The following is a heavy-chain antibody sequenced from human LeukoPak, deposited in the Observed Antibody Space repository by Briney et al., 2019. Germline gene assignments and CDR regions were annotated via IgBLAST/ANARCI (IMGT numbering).Heavy chain of an antibody. CDR2: ISSGSGYI. V-gene: IGHV3-21*06. CDR3: AREPYCTNGVCGLYGFDY. D-gene: IGHD2-8*01. J-gene: IGHJ4*02. CDR1: GFTFSSYS. Sequence: GGSLRLSCAASGFTFSSYSMNWVRQAPGKGLEWVSSISSGSGYIYHADSVKGRFTISRDNVKNSLYLQMNSLRAEDTAVYYCAREPYCTNGVCGLYGFDYWGQGTLVTVSS.